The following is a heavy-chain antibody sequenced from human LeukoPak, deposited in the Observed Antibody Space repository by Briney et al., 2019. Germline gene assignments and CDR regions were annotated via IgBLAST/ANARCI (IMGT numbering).Heavy chain of an antibody. CDR2: IDTDGTGT. J-gene: IGHJ4*02. V-gene: IGHV3-74*01. Sequence: GGSLRLSCAASGFTFSNYWMHWVRQSPGKGLVWVSRIDTDGTGTNFADSVKGRITISRDNAKNTLYLQMNSLRAEDTAVYYCVRDKYYYDSSGYPHIDYWGQGTLVTVSS. D-gene: IGHD3-22*01. CDR1: GFTFSNYW. CDR3: VRDKYYYDSSGYPHIDY.